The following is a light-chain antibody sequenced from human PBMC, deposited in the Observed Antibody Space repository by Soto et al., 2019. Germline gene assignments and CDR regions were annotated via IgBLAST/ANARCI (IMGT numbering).Light chain of an antibody. CDR1: QSVSSN. J-gene: IGKJ1*01. V-gene: IGKV3-11*01. Sequence: EIVMTQSPSTLSVSPGERAALSCRASQSVSSNLAWNQQKPGQAPRLLMYESSIRATGIPARFSGGESGTDFTLTISSLEPEDFAIYYCQQSTNWPWTFGQGTKV. CDR2: ESS. CDR3: QQSTNWPWT.